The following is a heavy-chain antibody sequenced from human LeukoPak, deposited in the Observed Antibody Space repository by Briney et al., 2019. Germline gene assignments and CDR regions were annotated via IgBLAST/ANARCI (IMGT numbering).Heavy chain of an antibody. Sequence: ASVKVSCKASGYTFTSYGISWVRQAPGQGLEWMGWISANNGDTNYAQKLQGRVTMTTDTSTSTAYMELRSLRSDDTAVYYCARDVRSAYYDFWSGYYTGFWFDPWGRGTLVTVSS. J-gene: IGHJ5*02. D-gene: IGHD3-3*01. CDR1: GYTFTSYG. CDR2: ISANNGDT. CDR3: ARDVRSAYYDFWSGYYTGFWFDP. V-gene: IGHV1-18*01.